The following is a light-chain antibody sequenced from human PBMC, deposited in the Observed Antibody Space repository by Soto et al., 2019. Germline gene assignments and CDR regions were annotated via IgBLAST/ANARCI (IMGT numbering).Light chain of an antibody. J-gene: IGKJ1*01. V-gene: IGKV3-15*01. CDR1: QSISSN. Sequence: IVMTQSPATLSVSPGERATLSCRASQSISSNLAWYQQKPGQAPRLLIYGASTRATGIPARFSGSGSGTEFTLTISSLQSEDFAVYYCQHYNNWPPWTFGQGTQVEIK. CDR3: QHYNNWPPWT. CDR2: GAS.